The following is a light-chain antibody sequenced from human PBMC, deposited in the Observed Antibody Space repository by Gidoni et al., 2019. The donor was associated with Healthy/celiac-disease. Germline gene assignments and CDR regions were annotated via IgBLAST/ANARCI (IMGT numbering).Light chain of an antibody. J-gene: IGKJ1*01. CDR2: DAS. CDR1: QDISNY. CDR3: QQYDNLPWT. V-gene: IGKV1-33*01. Sequence: QMMKSPSSLSASVGDRVTITCQASQDISNYLNWYQQKPGKAPQLLIYDASNLETGVPSRFSGSGSGTDFTFTISSLQPEDIATYYCQQYDNLPWTFGQGTKVEIK.